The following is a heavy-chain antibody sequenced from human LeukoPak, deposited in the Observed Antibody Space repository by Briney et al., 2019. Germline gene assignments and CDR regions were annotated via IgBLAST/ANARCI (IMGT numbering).Heavy chain of an antibody. V-gene: IGHV7-4-1*02. D-gene: IGHD1-7*01. Sequence: ASVKVSCKASGYIFDIYAMIWVRQAPGQGLEFMGWIATNTGNPTYAQGFTGRFVFSLDASVSTAYLQISSLKAEDTAVYYCARDYTLTLGTTTYFQHWGQGTLVTVSS. CDR3: ARDYTLTLGTTTYFQH. J-gene: IGHJ1*01. CDR1: GYIFDIYA. CDR2: IATNTGNP.